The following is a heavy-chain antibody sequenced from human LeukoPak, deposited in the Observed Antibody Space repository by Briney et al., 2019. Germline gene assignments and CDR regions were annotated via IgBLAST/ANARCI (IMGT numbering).Heavy chain of an antibody. CDR3: ARARYGGYYYYYMDV. CDR1: GFTFSSYA. D-gene: IGHD3-16*01. V-gene: IGHV3-23*01. CDR2: ISGSGGST. J-gene: IGHJ6*03. Sequence: GGSLRLSCAASGFTFSSYAMNWVRQAPGKGLEWVSTISGSGGSTYYADSVKGRFTISRDNSKNTLYLQMNSLRAEDTAVYYCARARYGGYYYYYMDVWGKGTTVTISS.